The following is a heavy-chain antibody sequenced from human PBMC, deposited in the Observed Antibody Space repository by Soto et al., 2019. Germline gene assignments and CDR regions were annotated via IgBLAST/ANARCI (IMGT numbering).Heavy chain of an antibody. CDR2: IYHSGST. Sequence: PSETLSLTCAVSGGSISSSNWWSWVRQPPGKGLEWIGEIYHSGSTNYNPSLKSRVTISVDKSKNQFSLKLSSVTAADTAVYYCAREYYDILTGFPSYYYYGMDVWGQGTTVT. CDR1: GGSISSSNW. D-gene: IGHD3-9*01. V-gene: IGHV4-4*02. CDR3: AREYYDILTGFPSYYYYGMDV. J-gene: IGHJ6*02.